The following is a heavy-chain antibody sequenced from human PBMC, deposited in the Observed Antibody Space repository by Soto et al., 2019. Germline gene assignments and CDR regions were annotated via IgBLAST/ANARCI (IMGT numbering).Heavy chain of an antibody. CDR1: GFTFDDYA. V-gene: IGHV3-9*01. J-gene: IGHJ6*02. CDR2: ISWNSGSI. CDR3: AKDKGEAAAGTQYYYGMDV. D-gene: IGHD6-13*01. Sequence: SLRLSCAASGFTFDDYAMHWVRQAPGKGLEWVSGISWNSGSIGYADSVKGRFTISRDNAKNSLYLQMNSLRAEDTALYYCAKDKGEAAAGTQYYYGMDVWGQGTTVTVSS.